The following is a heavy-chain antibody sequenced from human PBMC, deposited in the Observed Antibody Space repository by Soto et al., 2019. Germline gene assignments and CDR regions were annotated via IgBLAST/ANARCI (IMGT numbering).Heavy chain of an antibody. Sequence: GASAKLSSKASRYGFTCKSRYWVHQDTRQRLEWMGWISGHDGNTKYTQKLQGRVTVTTDTSTSTAYMDLRSLRSDDTAVYYCAREYCSSASCHVSEFWGQGTLVTGSS. CDR1: RYGFTCKS. CDR2: ISGHDGNT. V-gene: IGHV1-18*01. D-gene: IGHD2-2*01. J-gene: IGHJ4*02. CDR3: AREYCSSASCHVSEF.